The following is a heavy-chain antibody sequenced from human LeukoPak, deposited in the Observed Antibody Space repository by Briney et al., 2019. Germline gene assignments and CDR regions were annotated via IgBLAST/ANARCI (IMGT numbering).Heavy chain of an antibody. Sequence: PGGSLRLSCAASGFTFSSYDMTWVRQAPGKGLEWVAVISYDGSNKYYADSVKGRFSISRDTSKNTLYLQMNSLRVEDTAVYYCATRRFGELTYWGQGTLVTVSS. CDR2: ISYDGSNK. J-gene: IGHJ4*02. CDR3: ATRRFGELTY. V-gene: IGHV3-30*03. CDR1: GFTFSSYD. D-gene: IGHD3-10*01.